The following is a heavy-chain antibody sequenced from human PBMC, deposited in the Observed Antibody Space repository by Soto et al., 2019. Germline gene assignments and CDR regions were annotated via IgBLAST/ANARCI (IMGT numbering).Heavy chain of an antibody. CDR1: GGTFSSYA. J-gene: IGHJ4*02. Sequence: SVKVSCKASGGTFSSYAISWVRQAPGQGLEWMGGIIPIFGTANYAQKFQGRVTITADESTSTAYMELSSLRSEDTAVYYCARTDAKGAVEMATLSLDYWGQGTLVTVSS. CDR2: IIPIFGTA. D-gene: IGHD5-12*01. CDR3: ARTDAKGAVEMATLSLDY. V-gene: IGHV1-69*13.